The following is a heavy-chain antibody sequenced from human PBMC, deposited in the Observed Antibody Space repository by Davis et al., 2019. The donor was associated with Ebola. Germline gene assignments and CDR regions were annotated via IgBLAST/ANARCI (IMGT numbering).Heavy chain of an antibody. CDR1: GYTFTSYA. J-gene: IGHJ4*02. CDR2: INAGNGNT. D-gene: IGHD3-9*01. Sequence: ASVKVSCKASGYTFTSYAMHWVRQAPGQRLEWMGWINAGNGNTKYSQKFQGRVTITADKSTSTAYMELSSLRSEDTAVYYCAAGLLRYFDWLAPFDYWGQGTLVTVSS. CDR3: AAGLLRYFDWLAPFDY. V-gene: IGHV1-3*01.